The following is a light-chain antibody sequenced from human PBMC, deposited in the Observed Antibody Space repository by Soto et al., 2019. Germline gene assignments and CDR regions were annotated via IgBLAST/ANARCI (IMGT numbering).Light chain of an antibody. CDR1: QSLYST. CDR2: GAS. CDR3: QHFSNNHWPPYT. Sequence: EIVMTQSPATLSVSPGERVTLSCRASQSLYSTLAWYQQKPGQAPRLLIYGASARAAGVSGRFSVSGSGTDFTLTISNLQSEDFEVYYCQHFSNNHWPPYTFGQGTKLEIK. J-gene: IGKJ2*01. V-gene: IGKV3-15*01.